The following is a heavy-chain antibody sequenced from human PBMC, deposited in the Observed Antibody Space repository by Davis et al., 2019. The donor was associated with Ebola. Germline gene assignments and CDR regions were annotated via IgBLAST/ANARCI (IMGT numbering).Heavy chain of an antibody. D-gene: IGHD5-12*01. Sequence: GESLKISCAASGFTFSSYAMSWVRQAPGKGLEWVSAISGSGGSTYYADSVKGRFTISRDNSKNTLYLQMNSLRAEDTAVYYCAKGGIVATIQAFDIWGQGTMVTVSS. J-gene: IGHJ3*02. V-gene: IGHV3-23*01. CDR2: ISGSGGST. CDR3: AKGGIVATIQAFDI. CDR1: GFTFSSYA.